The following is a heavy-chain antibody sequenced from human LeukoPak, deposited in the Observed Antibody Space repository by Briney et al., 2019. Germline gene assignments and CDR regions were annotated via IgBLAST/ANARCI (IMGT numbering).Heavy chain of an antibody. Sequence: SETLSLTCTVSGGSISSYYWSWVQQPPGKGLEWIAYIYDTGSTKYNPSLKSRVTMSVDTSKNQFSLRLSSVTAADTAVFYCVGGYSGYMGYFDLWGRGTLVTVSS. D-gene: IGHD5-12*01. J-gene: IGHJ2*01. CDR1: GGSISSYY. CDR3: VGGYSGYMGYFDL. CDR2: IYDTGST. V-gene: IGHV4-59*01.